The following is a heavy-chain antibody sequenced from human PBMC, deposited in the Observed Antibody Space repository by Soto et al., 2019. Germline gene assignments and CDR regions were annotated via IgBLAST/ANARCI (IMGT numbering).Heavy chain of an antibody. D-gene: IGHD3-16*02. Sequence: GGSLRLSCAASGLTFSTYVMSWVRQAPGKGLEWVASISNNGDTAYYADSVKGRFTISRGNSENTLYLQMNGLRADDTALYFCAKSRVFIGAIVTLLDSWGQGTQVTVSS. J-gene: IGHJ4*02. CDR2: ISNNGDTA. V-gene: IGHV3-23*01. CDR3: AKSRVFIGAIVTLLDS. CDR1: GLTFSTYV.